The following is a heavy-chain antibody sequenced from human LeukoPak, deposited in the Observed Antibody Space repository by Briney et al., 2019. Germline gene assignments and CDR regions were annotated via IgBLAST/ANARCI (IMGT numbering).Heavy chain of an antibody. CDR3: ARSLVVGATYPYH. J-gene: IGHJ5*02. CDR1: GFTFSSYN. CDR2: ITSGSSYR. V-gene: IGHV3-21*01. Sequence: GGSLRLSCAASGFTFSSYNMNWVRQAPGKGLEWVSSITSGSSYRFYADSVKGRFTISRDNAKNSLYLQMNSLRAEDTAVYYCARSLVVGATYPYHWGQGTLVTVSS. D-gene: IGHD1-26*01.